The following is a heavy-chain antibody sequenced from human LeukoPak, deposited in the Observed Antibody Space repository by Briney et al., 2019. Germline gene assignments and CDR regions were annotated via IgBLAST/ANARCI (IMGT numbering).Heavy chain of an antibody. CDR3: ARGGSSKTARTYHFDY. CDR1: GFTFDDSG. D-gene: IGHD1-14*01. CDR2: VNWNGGST. Sequence: GGSLRLSCAASGFTFDDSGMSWVRHPPGKGLEWVAGVNWNGGSTSYADSVKGRFTISRDNGKNSLYLQMNSLRAEDTALYYCARGGSSKTARTYHFDYWGQGTLVTVSS. V-gene: IGHV3-20*04. J-gene: IGHJ4*02.